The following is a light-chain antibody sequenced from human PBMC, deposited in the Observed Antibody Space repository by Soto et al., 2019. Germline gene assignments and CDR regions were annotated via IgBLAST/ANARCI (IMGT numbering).Light chain of an antibody. Sequence: QSALTQPASVSGSPGQSITISCTGTSSDVGGYNYVSWYQQHPAKAPKLMIYEVSNRPSGVSHRFSGSNSGNTASLTISGLQPEDEDDYYCFSYTTSSTLVFGGGTQLTVL. V-gene: IGLV2-14*01. CDR3: FSYTTSSTLV. J-gene: IGLJ3*02. CDR1: SSDVGGYNY. CDR2: EVS.